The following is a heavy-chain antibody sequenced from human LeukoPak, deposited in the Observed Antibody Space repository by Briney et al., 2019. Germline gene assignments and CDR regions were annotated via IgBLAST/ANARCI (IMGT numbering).Heavy chain of an antibody. D-gene: IGHD3-16*01. Sequence: PGGSLRLSCEVSGFTFSSYWMGWVRQAPGKGLEWVAIISYDGGEIYYVDSVKGRFTLSRDNAKSSVYLQMNSLRAEDAAVYYCARDKPRGSYDGSIFDSWGQGTLVTVSS. CDR1: GFTFSSYW. CDR3: ARDKPRGSYDGSIFDS. V-gene: IGHV3-7*01. CDR2: ISYDGGEI. J-gene: IGHJ4*02.